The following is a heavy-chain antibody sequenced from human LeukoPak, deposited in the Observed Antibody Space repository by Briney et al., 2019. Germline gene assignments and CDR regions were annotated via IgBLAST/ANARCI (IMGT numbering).Heavy chain of an antibody. Sequence: SETLSVTCTVSGGSISSYYWSWIRQPPGKGLEWIGYISDSGSSNYNPSLKSRVTISVDTSKKQFSLNLYSVTAADTAFYYCARVRYCGGDCTSYMDVWGKGTTVTVSS. CDR1: GGSISSYY. V-gene: IGHV4-59*01. D-gene: IGHD2-21*02. CDR2: ISDSGSS. J-gene: IGHJ6*03. CDR3: ARVRYCGGDCTSYMDV.